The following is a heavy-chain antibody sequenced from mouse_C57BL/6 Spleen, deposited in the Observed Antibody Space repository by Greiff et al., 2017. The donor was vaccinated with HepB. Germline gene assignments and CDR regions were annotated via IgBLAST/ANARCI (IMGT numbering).Heavy chain of an antibody. CDR1: GYAFSSSW. D-gene: IGHD1-1*01. CDR3: ARREIHYYGSSYDYAMDY. J-gene: IGHJ4*01. Sequence: VKLQQSGPELVKPGASVKISCKASGYAFSSSWMNWVKQRPGKGLEWIGRIYPGDGDTNYNGKFKGKATLTADKSSSTAYMQLSSLTSEDSAVYFYARREIHYYGSSYDYAMDYWGQGTSVTVSS. CDR2: IYPGDGDT. V-gene: IGHV1-82*01.